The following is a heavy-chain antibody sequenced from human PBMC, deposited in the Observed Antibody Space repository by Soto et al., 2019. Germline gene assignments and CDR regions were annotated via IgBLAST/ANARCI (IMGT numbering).Heavy chain of an antibody. Sequence: GASLRRSCAASGFTFSSYAMSWVRQAPGKGLEWISGITGSGGTTYYADSVKGRFTISRYSSKSTLYLQMNSLRAEDTALYYCENDNWNGVGHSGMDVWGQGTTVTVSS. CDR1: GFTFSSYA. J-gene: IGHJ6*02. CDR3: ENDNWNGVGHSGMDV. CDR2: ITGSGGTT. D-gene: IGHD1-20*01. V-gene: IGHV3-23*01.